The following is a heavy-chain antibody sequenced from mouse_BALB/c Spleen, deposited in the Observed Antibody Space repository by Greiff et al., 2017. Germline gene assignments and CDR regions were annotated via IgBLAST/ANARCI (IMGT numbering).Heavy chain of an antibody. V-gene: IGHV1-4*02. D-gene: IGHD1-1*01. CDR1: GYTFTSYW. CDR2: INPSSGYT. CDR3: ARDYYGSSYGAMDY. J-gene: IGHJ2*01. Sequence: VQLQQPGAELVRPGASVKLSCKASGYTFTSYWMNWVKQRPGQGLEWIGYINPSSGYTEYNQKFKDKTTLTADKSSSTAYMQLSSLTSEDSAVYYCARDYYGSSYGAMDYWGQGTTLTVSS.